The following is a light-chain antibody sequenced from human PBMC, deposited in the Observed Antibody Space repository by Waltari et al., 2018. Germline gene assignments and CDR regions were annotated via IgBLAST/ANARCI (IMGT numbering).Light chain of an antibody. Sequence: EIVLTQSPATLSLSLGERATISCTASQSVSSYLAWYQQKPGHAPRLLIYATSNRAAGIPARFSGSGAGADFPLTISILEPEDFAFYYCRQCRNWLFTFGPGTTVDIK. V-gene: IGKV3-11*01. J-gene: IGKJ3*01. CDR2: ATS. CDR1: QSVSSY. CDR3: RQCRNWLFT.